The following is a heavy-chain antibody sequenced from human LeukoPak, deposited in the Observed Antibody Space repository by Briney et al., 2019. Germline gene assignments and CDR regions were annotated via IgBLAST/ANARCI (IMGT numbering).Heavy chain of an antibody. CDR2: ITHIRST. J-gene: IGHJ6*03. CDR1: GGSLSGDY. V-gene: IGHV4-34*01. Sequence: SETLSLTCAVYGGSLSGDYWSWSRHPPRKGLERIGEITHIRSTNYNPSLKSQVTISVDTSKNQCSLKLSSVTAANTAVYYCARGVPGTLVYYYYYMDVWGKGTTVTVSS. D-gene: IGHD1-7*01. CDR3: ARGVPGTLVYYYYYMDV.